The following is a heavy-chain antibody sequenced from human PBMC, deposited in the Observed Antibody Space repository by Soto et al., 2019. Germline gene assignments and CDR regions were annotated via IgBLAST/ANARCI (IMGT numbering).Heavy chain of an antibody. CDR1: GGSISSYY. CDR2: IYYSGST. CDR3: ARVYYDFWSGYLSTPEYYFDY. Sequence: PSETLSLTCTVSGGSISSYYWSWIRQPPGKGLEWIGYIYYSGSTNYNPSLKSRVTISVDTSKNQFSLKLSSVTAADTAVYYCARVYYDFWSGYLSTPEYYFDYWGQGTQVTVSS. D-gene: IGHD3-3*01. V-gene: IGHV4-59*01. J-gene: IGHJ4*02.